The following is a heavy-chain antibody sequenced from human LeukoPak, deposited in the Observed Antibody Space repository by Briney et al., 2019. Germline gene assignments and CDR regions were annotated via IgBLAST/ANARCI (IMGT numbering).Heavy chain of an antibody. Sequence: GGSLRLSCAASGFTFSNYAMSWVRQAPGKGLEWVSAINGNGGSTYYADSVKGRFTISRDNSKNTLYLQMNSLRAEDTALYYCARDTRYSSNWILDYWGQGTLVTVSS. V-gene: IGHV3-23*01. J-gene: IGHJ4*02. CDR1: GFTFSNYA. CDR2: INGNGGST. CDR3: ARDTRYSSNWILDY. D-gene: IGHD6-13*01.